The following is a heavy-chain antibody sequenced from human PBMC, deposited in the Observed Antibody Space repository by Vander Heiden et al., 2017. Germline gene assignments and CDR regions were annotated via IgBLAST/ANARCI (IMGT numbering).Heavy chain of an antibody. Sequence: QVQLQESGPGLVKPSETLSLTCTVSGGSISSSYLTWIRQPPGKGLEGIGYISYSGSTNYNPSLKSRITISVDTAKNQFSLKLSSVTAADTAVYYCARASPPRNYYYGMDVWGQGTTVTVSS. CDR1: GGSISSSY. V-gene: IGHV4-59*01. CDR3: ARASPPRNYYYGMDV. J-gene: IGHJ6*02. CDR2: ISYSGST.